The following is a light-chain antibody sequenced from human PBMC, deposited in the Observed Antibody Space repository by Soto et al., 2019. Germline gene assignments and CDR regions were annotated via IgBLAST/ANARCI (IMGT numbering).Light chain of an antibody. CDR2: DVS. CDR1: SSDVGGYNY. CDR3: SSYTSSSTPPVV. J-gene: IGLJ2*01. V-gene: IGLV2-14*01. Sequence: QSALTQAASVSGSPGQSITISCTGTSSDVGGYNYVSWYQQHPGKVPKLMIFDVSNPPSGVSNRFSGAKSGNTASLTISGLPAEDESDYCCSSYTSSSTPPVVFGGGTKLTVL.